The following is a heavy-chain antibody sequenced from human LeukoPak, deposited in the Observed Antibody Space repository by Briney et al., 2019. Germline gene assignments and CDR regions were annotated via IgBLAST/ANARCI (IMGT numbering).Heavy chain of an antibody. Sequence: GGSLRLSCADSGFTFSSYWMTWVRQAPGKGLEWVANIKPDGSEKYYVDSVKGRFTISGDNAKNSLYLQMNSLRAEDTAVYYCARGPLVRVDYWGQGTLVTVSS. CDR2: IKPDGSEK. CDR1: GFTFSSYW. CDR3: ARGPLVRVDY. D-gene: IGHD6-6*01. V-gene: IGHV3-7*01. J-gene: IGHJ4*02.